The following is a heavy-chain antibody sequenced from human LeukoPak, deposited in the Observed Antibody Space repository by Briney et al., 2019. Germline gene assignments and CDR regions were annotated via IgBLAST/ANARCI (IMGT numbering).Heavy chain of an antibody. Sequence: GGSLRLSCAASGFTFSSYAMNWVRQAPGKGLEYVSSISYNGGSTYYANSVKGKFTISRDNSKNTLYLQMGSLRAEDMAVYYCARLAGGSYSDYWGQGTLVTVSS. CDR1: GFTFSSYA. J-gene: IGHJ4*02. CDR2: ISYNGGST. D-gene: IGHD1-26*01. CDR3: ARLAGGSYSDY. V-gene: IGHV3-64*01.